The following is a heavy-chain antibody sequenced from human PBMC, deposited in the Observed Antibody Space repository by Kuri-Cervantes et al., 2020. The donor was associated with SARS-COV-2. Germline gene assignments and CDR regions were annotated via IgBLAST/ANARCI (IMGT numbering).Heavy chain of an antibody. V-gene: IGHV1-69*05. D-gene: IGHD6-13*01. CDR1: GGTFSSYA. Sequence: SVKVSCKATGGTFSSYAISWVRQPPGQGLEWMGGINPIFGTANYAQKFQDRVTITMDESTSTAYMELSSLRSEDTAVYYCAKSSSWYFDYWGQGTLVTVSS. CDR3: AKSSSWYFDY. CDR2: INPIFGTA. J-gene: IGHJ4*02.